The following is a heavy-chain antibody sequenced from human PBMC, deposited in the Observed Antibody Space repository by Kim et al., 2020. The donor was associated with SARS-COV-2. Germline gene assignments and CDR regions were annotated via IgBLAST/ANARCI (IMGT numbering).Heavy chain of an antibody. CDR1: GYTLTELS. D-gene: IGHD3-22*01. CDR2: FDPEDGET. V-gene: IGHV1-24*01. CDR3: AIARITMIDRLRLETQVPYDY. Sequence: ASVKVSCKVSGYTLTELSMHWVRQAPGKGLEWMGGFDPEDGETIYAQKFQGRVTMTEDTSTDTAYMELSSLRSEDTAVYYCAIARITMIDRLRLETQVPYDYWGQGTLVTVSS. J-gene: IGHJ4*02.